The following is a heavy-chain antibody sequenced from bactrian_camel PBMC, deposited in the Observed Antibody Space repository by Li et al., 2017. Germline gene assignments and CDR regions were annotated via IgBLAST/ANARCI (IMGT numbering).Heavy chain of an antibody. D-gene: IGHD3*01. Sequence: HVQLVESGGGSVQAGGSLRLSCTASAYTYSSNCIGWSRQAPGKEREGLAGIYTATGGGGSTYYADSVKGRFTISKDNGKNTLYLQMNSLKPEDTALYYCAASRFVGRCGPTYDFNYWGQGTQVTVS. CDR3: AASRFVGRCGPTYDFNY. CDR1: AYTYSSNC. V-gene: IGHV3S54*01. J-gene: IGHJ4*01. CDR2: IYTATGGGGST.